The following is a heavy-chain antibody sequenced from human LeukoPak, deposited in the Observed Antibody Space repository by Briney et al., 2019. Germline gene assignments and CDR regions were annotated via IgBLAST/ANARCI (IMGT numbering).Heavy chain of an antibody. CDR2: ISVYNGNT. V-gene: IGHV1-18*01. D-gene: IGHD3-22*01. Sequence: ASVKVSCKASGYTFTSYGISWVRQAPGQGLEWMGWISVYNGNTNYAQKLQGRVTMTTDTSTSTAYMELRSLRSDDTAVYYCARVVKYYYDSSGYLDYWGQGTLVTVSS. CDR3: ARVVKYYYDSSGYLDY. CDR1: GYTFTSYG. J-gene: IGHJ4*02.